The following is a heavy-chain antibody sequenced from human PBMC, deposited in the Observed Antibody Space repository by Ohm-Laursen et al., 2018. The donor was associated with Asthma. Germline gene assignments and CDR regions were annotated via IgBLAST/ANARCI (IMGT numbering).Heavy chain of an antibody. CDR1: GFTFSSYA. D-gene: IGHD6-13*01. CDR2: ISGSGGST. Sequence: GSLRLSCSASGFTFSSYAMSWVRQAPGKGLEWVSAISGSGGSTYYADSVKGRFTISRDNSKNTLYLQMNSLRAEDTAVYYCAKDFEDGYSSSPVAYWGQGTLVTVSS. J-gene: IGHJ4*02. V-gene: IGHV3-23*01. CDR3: AKDFEDGYSSSPVAY.